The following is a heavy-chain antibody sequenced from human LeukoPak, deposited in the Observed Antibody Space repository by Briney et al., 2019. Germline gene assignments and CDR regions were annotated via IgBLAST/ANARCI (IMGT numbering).Heavy chain of an antibody. CDR3: ARDFYDFWSGYENWFDP. Sequence: GSTVKVSCKASGYTFTSYGISWVRQAPGQGLEWMGWISAYNGNTNYAQKLQGRVTMTTDTSTSTAYMELRSLRSDVTAVYYCARDFYDFWSGYENWFDPWGQGTLVTVSS. J-gene: IGHJ5*02. CDR1: GYTFTSYG. CDR2: ISAYNGNT. V-gene: IGHV1-18*01. D-gene: IGHD3-3*01.